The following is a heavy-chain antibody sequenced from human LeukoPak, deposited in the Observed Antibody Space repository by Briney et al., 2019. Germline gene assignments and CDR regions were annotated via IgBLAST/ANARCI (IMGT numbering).Heavy chain of an antibody. V-gene: IGHV1-2*02. Sequence: ASVKVSCKASGYTFTGYYMHWVRQAPGQGLEWMGWINPHSGGTNYAQKFQGRVTMTRDTSISTAYMELSRLRSDDTAVYYCARLFYDSSGYYSLGFDYWGQGTLVTDSS. CDR1: GYTFTGYY. CDR2: INPHSGGT. D-gene: IGHD3-22*01. CDR3: ARLFYDSSGYYSLGFDY. J-gene: IGHJ4*02.